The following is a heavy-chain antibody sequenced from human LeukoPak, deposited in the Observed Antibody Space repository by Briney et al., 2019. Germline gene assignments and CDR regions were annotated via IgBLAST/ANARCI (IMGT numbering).Heavy chain of an antibody. CDR1: GFTFTGYY. D-gene: IGHD3-22*01. V-gene: IGHV1-2*02. CDR3: ARDLDDSSGDDY. CDR2: INPDSGGA. J-gene: IGHJ4*02. Sequence: ASVKVSCKTSGFTFTGYYIHWVRQAPGQGFEWIGWINPDSGGADYAQKFQGRVTMTRDTSISTVYVELNSLTSDDTAVYYCARDLDDSSGDDYWGQGTLVTVSS.